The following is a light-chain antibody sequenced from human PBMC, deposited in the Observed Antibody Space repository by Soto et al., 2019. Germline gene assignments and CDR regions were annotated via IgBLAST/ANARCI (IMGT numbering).Light chain of an antibody. CDR3: QQYVHWPPGT. V-gene: IGKV3-15*01. Sequence: EIVVTQSPATLSVSPGERVTLSCRASQSVSSSLAWYQQRPGQAPRLLIYDTSTRAAGIAARFSGSGSGTEFTLTISSLQSEDFAVYDCQQYVHWPPGTFGQGTTVDIK. CDR2: DTS. J-gene: IGKJ1*01. CDR1: QSVSSS.